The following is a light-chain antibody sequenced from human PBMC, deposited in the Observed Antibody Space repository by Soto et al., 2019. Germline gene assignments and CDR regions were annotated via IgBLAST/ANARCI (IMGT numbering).Light chain of an antibody. CDR2: AAS. J-gene: IGKJ1*01. CDR1: QSISNY. V-gene: IGKV1-39*01. CDR3: QHYDTFSWA. Sequence: IQMTQSPSSLSAFVGDRVTITCRASQSISNYLNWYQQKPGKAPKLLIYAASSLQSGVPSRFSGSGSGTDFTLTISSLQPEDFATYFCQHYDTFSWAFGQGTKV.